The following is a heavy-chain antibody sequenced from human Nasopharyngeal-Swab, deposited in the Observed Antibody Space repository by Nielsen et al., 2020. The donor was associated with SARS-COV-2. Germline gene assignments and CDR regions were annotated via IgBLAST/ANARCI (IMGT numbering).Heavy chain of an antibody. D-gene: IGHD5-18*01. J-gene: IGHJ6*02. Sequence: GGSLRLSCAASGFTFSNAWMSWVRQAPGKGLEWVGRIKSKTDGGTTDYAAPVKGRFTISRDDSKNTLYLQMNSLRAEDTAVYYCARDQAPDEIQLWGYYYYGMDVWGQGTTVTVSS. CDR3: ARDQAPDEIQLWGYYYYGMDV. CDR2: IKSKTDGGTT. CDR1: GFTFSNAW. V-gene: IGHV3-15*01.